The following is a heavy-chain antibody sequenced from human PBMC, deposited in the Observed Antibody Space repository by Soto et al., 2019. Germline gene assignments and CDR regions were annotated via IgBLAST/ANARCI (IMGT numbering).Heavy chain of an antibody. CDR3: AKGGRQWLVTSGFNY. V-gene: IGHV3-30*18. CDR2: VSHDGRNT. J-gene: IGHJ4*02. CDR1: GFTFSDYA. D-gene: IGHD6-19*01. Sequence: VQLVESGGGVVQPGRSLRLSCAASGFTFSDYAMHWVRQAPGKGLEWVAVVSHDGRNTHYADSVKGRFTISRDSSKNTVSLGMTSLRAADTAVYYCAKGGRQWLVTSGFNYWGQGALVTVSS.